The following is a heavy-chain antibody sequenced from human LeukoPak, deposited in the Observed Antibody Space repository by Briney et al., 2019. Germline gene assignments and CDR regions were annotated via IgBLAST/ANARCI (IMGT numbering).Heavy chain of an antibody. V-gene: IGHV4-30-4*01. CDR1: GGSISSGDYY. CDR2: IYYSGST. D-gene: IGHD3-10*01. CDR3: ARIWLGELFGFDY. J-gene: IGHJ4*02. Sequence: SQTLSLTCTVSGGSISSGDYYWSWIRQPPGKGLEWIGYIYYSGSTYYNPSLKSRVTISVDTSKNQFSLKLSSVTAADTAVYYCARIWLGELFGFDYWGQGTLVTVSS.